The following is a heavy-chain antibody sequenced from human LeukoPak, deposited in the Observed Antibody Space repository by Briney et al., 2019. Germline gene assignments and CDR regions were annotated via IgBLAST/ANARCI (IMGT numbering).Heavy chain of an antibody. CDR2: IYSGGST. Sequence: QPGGSLRLSCAASGFTVSSNYMSWVRQAPGKGLEWVSVIYSGGSTYYADSVKGRFTISRDNSKNTLYLQMNSLRAEDTAVYYCAKDLYSNYGPADYWGQGTLVTVSS. J-gene: IGHJ4*02. V-gene: IGHV3-53*01. CDR1: GFTVSSNY. D-gene: IGHD4-11*01. CDR3: AKDLYSNYGPADY.